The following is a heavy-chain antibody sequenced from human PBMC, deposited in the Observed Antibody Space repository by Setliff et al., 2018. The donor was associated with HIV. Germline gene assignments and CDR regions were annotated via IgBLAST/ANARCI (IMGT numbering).Heavy chain of an antibody. Sequence: SETLSLTCTVSGCSISSDNYDWSWIRQPAGKGLEWIGHMYTSGSTNYNPSLQSRVTLSVDPSKNQFSLRVTSVTATDTAVYYCTRQSPVAGSGAFDIWGQGTMVTVSS. CDR2: MYTSGST. CDR3: TRQSPVAGSGAFDI. CDR1: GCSISSDNYD. J-gene: IGHJ3*02. V-gene: IGHV4-61*09. D-gene: IGHD6-19*01.